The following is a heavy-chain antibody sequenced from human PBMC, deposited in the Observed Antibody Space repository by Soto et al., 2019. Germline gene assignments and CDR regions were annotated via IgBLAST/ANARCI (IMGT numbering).Heavy chain of an antibody. J-gene: IGHJ5*02. D-gene: IGHD1-26*01. CDR3: ATQEVGGSYVYPFDP. V-gene: IGHV4-39*01. CDR1: GGSITSSSYY. CDR2: IYYSGST. Sequence: QLHLRESGPGLVKPSETLSLTCTVSGGSITSSSYYWGWIRQPPGKGLEWIGSIYYSGSTYYNPSPKSRVPISVDTSKNQFSLKLSSVTAADPAVYYCATQEVGGSYVYPFDPWGQGTLVTVSS.